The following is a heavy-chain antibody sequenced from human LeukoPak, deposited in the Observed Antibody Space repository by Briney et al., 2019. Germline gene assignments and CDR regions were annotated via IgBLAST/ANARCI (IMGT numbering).Heavy chain of an antibody. CDR3: ARAYGGNWFDY. Sequence: PGGSLRLSCTASGFTFSTYSMNWVRQAPGKGLEWVSYISSSNSTIYYADSVKGRFTIFRDNAKNSVYLQMNSLRDEDTAVYYCARAYGGNWFDYWGQGTLVTVSS. CDR2: ISSSNSTI. CDR1: GFTFSTYS. D-gene: IGHD4-23*01. J-gene: IGHJ4*02. V-gene: IGHV3-48*02.